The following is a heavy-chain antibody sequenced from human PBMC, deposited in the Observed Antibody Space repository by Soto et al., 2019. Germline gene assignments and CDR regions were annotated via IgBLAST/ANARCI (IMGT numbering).Heavy chain of an antibody. V-gene: IGHV4-31*11. CDR3: ARSPPRGSDY. J-gene: IGHJ4*02. CDR1: GGYISSGGYY. D-gene: IGHD3-10*01. CDR2: ISYTATT. Sequence: QVQLQESGPGLVKPSETLSLTCAVSGGYISSGGYYWTWIRQSGKGLEWIGYISYTATTYYSPSLXYRVTISLDTSKNQFSLRLISVTAADTAVYFCARSPPRGSDYWGQGILVTVAS.